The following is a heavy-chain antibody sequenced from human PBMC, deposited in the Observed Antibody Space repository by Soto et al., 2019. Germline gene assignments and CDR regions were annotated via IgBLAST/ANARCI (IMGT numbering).Heavy chain of an antibody. CDR2: IIPIFGTA. J-gene: IGHJ6*02. Sequence: GASVKVSCKASGGTFSSYAISWVRQAPGQGLEWMGGIIPIFGTANYAQKFQGRVTITADKSTSTAYMELSSLRSEDTAVYYCATLAMAGDTVYYFNGLDVWGQGTTVTVSS. D-gene: IGHD3-3*02. CDR3: ATLAMAGDTVYYFNGLDV. CDR1: GGTFSSYA. V-gene: IGHV1-69*06.